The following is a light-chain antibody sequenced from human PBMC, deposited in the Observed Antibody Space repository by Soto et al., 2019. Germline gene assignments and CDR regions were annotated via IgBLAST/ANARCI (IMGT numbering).Light chain of an antibody. CDR3: QPGHNWPLT. Sequence: EIARTQSPATLSVSPGERATLSCRASQSISTELAWYQQIPGQPPRLLIYSASTRATGVPARFTGSGSGSEVTLTISGLQSEDFAIYYCQPGHNWPLTFGQGTRLEI. CDR2: SAS. J-gene: IGKJ2*01. V-gene: IGKV3-15*01. CDR1: QSISTE.